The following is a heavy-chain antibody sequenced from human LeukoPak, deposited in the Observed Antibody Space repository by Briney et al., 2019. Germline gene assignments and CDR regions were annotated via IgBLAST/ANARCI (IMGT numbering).Heavy chain of an antibody. J-gene: IGHJ4*02. Sequence: GGSLILSCAVPGFGFSSSVMHWIRQGQGKGLEWVAVISHDGSDKFYADSVKGRFTISRDNSNNILYLQMNNLGPEDTAVYYCARDGNSPADYWGQGTLVTVSS. CDR3: ARDGNSPADY. CDR2: ISHDGSDK. CDR1: GFGFSSSV. V-gene: IGHV3-30*03. D-gene: IGHD4-23*01.